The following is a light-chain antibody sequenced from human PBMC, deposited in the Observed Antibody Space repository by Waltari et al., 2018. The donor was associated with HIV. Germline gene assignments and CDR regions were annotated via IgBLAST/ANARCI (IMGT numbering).Light chain of an antibody. CDR3: QQYYITPFT. Sequence: DIVMTQSPDSLAVSLGERAPITCNSCQSVLYSSNNKNYLAWYQQKPGQPPKLLIYWASTRESGVPDRFSGSGSGTDFTLTISSLQAEDVAVYYCQQYYITPFTFGPGTKVDIK. CDR2: WAS. V-gene: IGKV4-1*01. CDR1: QSVLYSSNNKNY. J-gene: IGKJ3*01.